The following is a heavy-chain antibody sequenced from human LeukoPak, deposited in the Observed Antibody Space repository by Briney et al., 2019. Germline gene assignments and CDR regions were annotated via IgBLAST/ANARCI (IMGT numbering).Heavy chain of an antibody. CDR3: ARGVYIAAAQYGY. Sequence: DPGGSLRLSCAASGFTFSSYRMNWVRQAPGKGLEWVSCIGSSGNYIYYADSVKGRFTISRDNAKNSLYLLMNSLRAEDTAVYYCARGVYIAAAQYGYWGQGTLVTVSS. V-gene: IGHV3-21*01. CDR2: IGSSGNYI. D-gene: IGHD6-13*01. CDR1: GFTFSSYR. J-gene: IGHJ4*02.